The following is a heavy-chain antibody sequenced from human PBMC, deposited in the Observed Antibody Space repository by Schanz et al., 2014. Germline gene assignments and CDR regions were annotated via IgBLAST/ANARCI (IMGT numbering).Heavy chain of an antibody. CDR1: GYTFTSYD. CDR3: ARGPSTGAFDI. CDR2: INPSGGST. V-gene: IGHV1-46*03. Sequence: QGQLVQSGAEVKKPGASVKVSCKASGYTFTSYDINWVRQATGQGLEWMGIINPSGGSTSYAQKFQGRVTMTRDTSTSTVYMELSSLRSEDTAVYFCARGPSTGAFDIWGQGTMVTVSS. J-gene: IGHJ3*02.